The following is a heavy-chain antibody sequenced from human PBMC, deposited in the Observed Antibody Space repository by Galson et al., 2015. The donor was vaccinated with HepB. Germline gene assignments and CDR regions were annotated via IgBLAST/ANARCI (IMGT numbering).Heavy chain of an antibody. Sequence: SLRLSCAASGFTFSSYAMTWVRQASGKGLEWVSAIGASGGATYYADSVKGRFTISRDNSETTLFLQMNSMRAEDTAVDYCARDLITVAGIHGYFHLWGQGTLVTVSS. D-gene: IGHD6-19*01. J-gene: IGHJ1*01. CDR1: GFTFSSYA. CDR2: IGASGGAT. CDR3: ARDLITVAGIHGYFHL. V-gene: IGHV3-23*01.